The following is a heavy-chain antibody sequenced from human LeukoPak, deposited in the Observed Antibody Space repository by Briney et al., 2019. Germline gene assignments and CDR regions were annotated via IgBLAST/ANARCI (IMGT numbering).Heavy chain of an antibody. J-gene: IGHJ1*01. CDR1: GFSFNAYT. CDR2: ISHDGSTT. V-gene: IGHV3-30*18. D-gene: IGHD6-25*01. Sequence: GGSLRLSCAASGFSFNAYTMNWVRQAPGKGLEWVAVISHDGSTTFYAGSVKGRFTISRDNSKNTLNLQMYSLTPEDTAVYYCAKEPTPYSSGWYFQHWGQGTLVTVSS. CDR3: AKEPTPYSSGWYFQH.